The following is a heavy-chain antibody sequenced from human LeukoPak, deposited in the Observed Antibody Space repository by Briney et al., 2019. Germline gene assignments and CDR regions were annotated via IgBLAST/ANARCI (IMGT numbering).Heavy chain of an antibody. D-gene: IGHD5-18*01. J-gene: IGHJ3*02. CDR2: IYYSGST. CDR1: GGSISSYY. CDR3: ARDLGVMVRAFDI. V-gene: IGHV4-59*13. Sequence: SETLSLTCTVSGGSISSYYWSWIRQPPGKRLEWIGYIYYSGSTSFNPSLKSRVTISVDTSKNQISLKLSSVTAADTAVYYCARDLGVMVRAFDIWGQGTMVTVSS.